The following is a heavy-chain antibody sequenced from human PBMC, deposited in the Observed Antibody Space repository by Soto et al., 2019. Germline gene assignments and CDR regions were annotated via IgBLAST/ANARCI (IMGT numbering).Heavy chain of an antibody. J-gene: IGHJ4*02. D-gene: IGHD3-10*01. V-gene: IGHV1-46*01. CDR3: ARDPNYYGSGSYGDY. Sequence: ASVKVSCKASGYTFTSYYMHWVRQAPGQGLEWMGIINPSGGSTSYAQKFQGRVTMTRDTSTSTVYMELSSLRSEDTAVYYCARDPNYYGSGSYGDYWGQGTLVTVSS. CDR1: GYTFTSYY. CDR2: INPSGGST.